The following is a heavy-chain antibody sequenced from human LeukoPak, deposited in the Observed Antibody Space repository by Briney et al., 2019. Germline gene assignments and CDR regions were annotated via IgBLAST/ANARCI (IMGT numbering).Heavy chain of an antibody. CDR1: GGSFSGYY. Sequence: SETLSLTCAVYGGSFSGYYWSWIRQPPGKGLEWIGEINHSGSTNNNPSLKSRVTISVDTSKNQFSLKLSSVTAADTAVYYCARLKITGGSGSYYKRRYFDYWGQGTLVTVSS. D-gene: IGHD3-10*01. V-gene: IGHV4-34*01. J-gene: IGHJ4*02. CDR2: INHSGST. CDR3: ARLKITGGSGSYYKRRYFDY.